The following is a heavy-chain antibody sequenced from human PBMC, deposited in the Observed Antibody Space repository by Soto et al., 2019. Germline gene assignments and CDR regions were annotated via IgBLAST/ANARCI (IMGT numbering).Heavy chain of an antibody. D-gene: IGHD6-13*01. V-gene: IGHV1-8*01. J-gene: IGHJ4*02. CDR3: ARDWAAAAYY. CDR2: VNPNSGNT. CDR1: GYTFTSYD. Sequence: GASVKVSCKASGYTFTSYDINWVRQATGQGLEWMGWVNPNSGNTGYAQKFQGRVTITADESTSTAYMELSSLRSEDTAVYYCARDWAAAAYYWGQGTLVTVSS.